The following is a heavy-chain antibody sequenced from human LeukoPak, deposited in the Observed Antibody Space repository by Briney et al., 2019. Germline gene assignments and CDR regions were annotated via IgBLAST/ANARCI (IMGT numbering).Heavy chain of an antibody. Sequence: PGGSLRLSCAASGFTVSSNHMSWVRQAPGKGLEWVSVIYSGGSTYYADSVKGRFTISRDNSKNTVYLQMNSLRADDTAVYYCARGYSGFDYSENCWGQGTLVTVS. D-gene: IGHD5-12*01. CDR1: GFTVSSNH. CDR3: ARGYSGFDYSENC. CDR2: IYSGGST. J-gene: IGHJ4*02. V-gene: IGHV3-66*01.